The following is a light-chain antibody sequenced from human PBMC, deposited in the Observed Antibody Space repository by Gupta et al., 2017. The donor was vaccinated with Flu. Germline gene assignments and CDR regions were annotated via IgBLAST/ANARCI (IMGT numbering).Light chain of an antibody. Sequence: QAVLTQPSSLSASPGASASLPCPLPRGINVGPYRIFWYQQNPGSPLPYPLRHKPDSDKQQGSGVPSRFSGSKDAAAKAGIGLSAGLQAEDEADYYCMSWHSSAWVFGGGTKLTVL. J-gene: IGLJ3*02. V-gene: IGLV5-45*03. CDR3: MSWHSSAWV. CDR1: RGINVGPYR. CDR2: HKPDSDK.